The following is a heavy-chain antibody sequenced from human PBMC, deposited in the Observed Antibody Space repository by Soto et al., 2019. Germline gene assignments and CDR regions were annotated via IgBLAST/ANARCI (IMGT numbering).Heavy chain of an antibody. CDR3: ARDDGITFLKY. CDR2: IWHDGSKK. Sequence: QVQLVESGGGVVQPGRSLRLSCTTSGFDFSSHGYHWVRQAPGRGLEWVSAIWHDGSKKYYADSVQGRFTVSRDDSKNTLYIQMNSLRPEDTAVYHCARDDGITFLKYWGQGTLVTVSS. CDR1: GFDFSSHG. V-gene: IGHV3-33*01. J-gene: IGHJ4*02. D-gene: IGHD1-20*01.